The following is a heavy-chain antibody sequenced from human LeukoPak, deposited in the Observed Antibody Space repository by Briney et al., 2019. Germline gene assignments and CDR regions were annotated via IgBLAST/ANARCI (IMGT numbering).Heavy chain of an antibody. CDR1: GGTFSSYA. Sequence: GASVKVSCKASGGTFSSYAISWVRQAPAQGLEWMGMIIPILGIANYAQKFQGRVTITADKSTSTAYMELSSLRSEDTAVYYCARDILWFGGLLRRYFDYWGQGTLVTVSS. J-gene: IGHJ4*02. V-gene: IGHV1-69*04. D-gene: IGHD3-10*01. CDR2: IIPILGIA. CDR3: ARDILWFGGLLRRYFDY.